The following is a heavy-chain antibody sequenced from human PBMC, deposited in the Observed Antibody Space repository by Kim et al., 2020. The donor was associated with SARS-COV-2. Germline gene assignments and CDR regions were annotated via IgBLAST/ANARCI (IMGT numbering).Heavy chain of an antibody. J-gene: IGHJ4*02. CDR1: GGSISSYY. V-gene: IGHV4-59*01. CDR2: IYYSGST. CDR3: ARSGGANFDY. Sequence: SETLSLTCTASGGSISSYYWSWIRQPPGKGLEWIGYIYYSGSTNYNPSLKSRVTISVDTSKNQFSLKLGSVTAADTAVYYCARSGGANFDYCGQGTLVTVSS. D-gene: IGHD3-16*01.